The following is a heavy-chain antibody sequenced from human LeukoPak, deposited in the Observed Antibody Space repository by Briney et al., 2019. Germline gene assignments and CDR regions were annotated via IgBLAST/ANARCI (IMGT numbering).Heavy chain of an antibody. V-gene: IGHV1-46*01. J-gene: IGHJ4*02. CDR2: INPSGGST. CDR1: GYTFTSYY. D-gene: IGHD3-10*01. CDR3: ARAPSPHYYGSGSYYKY. Sequence: ASVKVSCKASGYTFTSYYMHWVRQAPGQGLEWMGIINPSGGSTSYAQKFQGRVTMTRDTSTSTVYMELSSLRSEDTAVYYCARAPSPHYYGSGSYYKYWGQGTLVTVSS.